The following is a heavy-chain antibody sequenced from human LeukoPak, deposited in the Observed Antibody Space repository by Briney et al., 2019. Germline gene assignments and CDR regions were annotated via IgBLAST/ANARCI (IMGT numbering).Heavy chain of an antibody. Sequence: ASVKVSCKASGYTFTGYYMHWVRQAPGQGLEGMGRINPNSGGTNYAQKFQGRVTMTRDTSISTAYMELSRLRSDDTAVYYCAIPGIVVVPAAAYYMDVWGKGTTVTVSS. CDR1: GYTFTGYY. CDR3: AIPGIVVVPAAAYYMDV. J-gene: IGHJ6*03. D-gene: IGHD2-2*01. CDR2: INPNSGGT. V-gene: IGHV1-2*06.